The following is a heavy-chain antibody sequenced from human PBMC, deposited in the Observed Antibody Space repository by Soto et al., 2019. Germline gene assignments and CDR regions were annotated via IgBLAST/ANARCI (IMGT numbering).Heavy chain of an antibody. D-gene: IGHD1-26*01. CDR3: ARAVRYWELPFDY. CDR1: GFTFSSYA. Sequence: QVQLVKSGGGVVQPGRSLRLSCAASGFTFSSYAMHWVRQAPGKGLEWVAVISYDGSNKYYADSVKGRFTISRDNSKNTLYLQMNSLRAEDTAVYYCARAVRYWELPFDYWGQGTLVTVSS. V-gene: IGHV3-30-3*01. CDR2: ISYDGSNK. J-gene: IGHJ4*02.